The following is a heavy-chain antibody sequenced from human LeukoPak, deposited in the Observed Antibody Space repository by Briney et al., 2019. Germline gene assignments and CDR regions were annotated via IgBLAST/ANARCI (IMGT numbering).Heavy chain of an antibody. Sequence: PGGSLRLSCAAPGFTFSNYAMSWVRQAPGKGPEWVSGVTDSGINTYYAGSVKGRFTISRDNSKNMLYLQMNSLRAEDAAVYYCAKVGGWSNCFGMDVWGQGTTVTVSS. D-gene: IGHD3-16*01. CDR2: VTDSGINT. V-gene: IGHV3-23*01. J-gene: IGHJ6*02. CDR1: GFTFSNYA. CDR3: AKVGGWSNCFGMDV.